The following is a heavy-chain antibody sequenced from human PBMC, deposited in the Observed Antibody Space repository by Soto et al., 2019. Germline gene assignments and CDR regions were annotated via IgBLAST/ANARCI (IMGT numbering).Heavy chain of an antibody. CDR2: IWYDGSNK. V-gene: IGHV3-33*01. CDR1: GFTFSSYG. CDR3: AREGYIAVAGTFDY. D-gene: IGHD6-19*01. J-gene: IGHJ4*02. Sequence: QVQLVESGGGVVQPGRSLRLSCAASGFTFSSYGMHWVRQAPGKGLEWVAVIWYDGSNKYYADSVKGRFTISRDNSKNTLYLQMNSLRAEDTAVYYCAREGYIAVAGTFDYWGQGTLVTVSS.